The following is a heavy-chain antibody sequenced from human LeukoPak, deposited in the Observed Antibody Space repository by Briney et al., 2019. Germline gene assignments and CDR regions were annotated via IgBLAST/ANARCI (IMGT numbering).Heavy chain of an antibody. V-gene: IGHV4-4*07. CDR1: GGSISSYY. J-gene: IGHJ4*02. Sequence: SETLSLTCAVSGGSISSYYWSWIRQPAGKGPEWIGRIYTSGSTNYNASLKSRVSMSVDTSKNQFSLKLSSVTAADTAVFYCARENSGSYREFDYWGPGTLVTVSS. CDR2: IYTSGST. D-gene: IGHD1-26*01. CDR3: ARENSGSYREFDY.